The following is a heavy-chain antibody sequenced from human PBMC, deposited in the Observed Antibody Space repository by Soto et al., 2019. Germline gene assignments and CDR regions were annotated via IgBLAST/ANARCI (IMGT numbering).Heavy chain of an antibody. D-gene: IGHD3-22*01. J-gene: IGHJ4*02. Sequence: QVQLQEPGPRLVKPSETLSLTCTVSGGSISPYYWSWIRQPPGRGLEWIGYIYYSGSTNYNPSLKSRVTISVDTSKNQFSLKLSSVTAADTAVYYCARDIGGYYDSSSYANWGQGTLVTVSS. V-gene: IGHV4-59*01. CDR2: IYYSGST. CDR1: GGSISPYY. CDR3: ARDIGGYYDSSSYAN.